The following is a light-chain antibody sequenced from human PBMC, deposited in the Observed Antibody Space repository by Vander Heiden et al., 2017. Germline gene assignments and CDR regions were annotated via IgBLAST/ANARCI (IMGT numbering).Light chain of an antibody. CDR1: NIGSKS. V-gene: IGLV3-21*02. J-gene: IGLJ2*01. Sequence: SYVLTQPPSVSVAPGQTARITCGGNNIGSKSVHWYQQKPGQAPVLVVYDDSDRPSGSPERFSGSNSGNTATLTISRLEAGDEADYYCQVWDSSSDHPVVFGGGTKLTVL. CDR3: QVWDSSSDHPVV. CDR2: DDS.